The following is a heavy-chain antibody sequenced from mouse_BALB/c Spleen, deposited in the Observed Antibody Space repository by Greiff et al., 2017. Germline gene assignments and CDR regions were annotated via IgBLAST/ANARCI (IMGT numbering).Heavy chain of an antibody. Sequence: DVMLVESGGGLVKPGGSLKLSCAASGFAFSSYDMSWVRQTPEKRLEWVAYISSGGGSTYYPDTVKGRFTISRDNAKNTLYLQMSSLKSEDTAMYYCARHCYDYDVDAMDYWGQGTSVTVSS. CDR2: ISSGGGST. J-gene: IGHJ4*01. CDR1: GFAFSSYD. D-gene: IGHD2-4*01. CDR3: ARHCYDYDVDAMDY. V-gene: IGHV5-12-1*01.